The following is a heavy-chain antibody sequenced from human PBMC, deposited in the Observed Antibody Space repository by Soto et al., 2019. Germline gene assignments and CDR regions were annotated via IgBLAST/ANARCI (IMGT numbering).Heavy chain of an antibody. CDR1: GGSISSGGYY. V-gene: IGHV4-31*03. CDR2: IYYSGST. Sequence: SETLSLTCTVSGGSISSGGYYWSWIRQHPGKGLEWIGYIYYSGSTYYNPSLKSRVTISVDTSKNQFSLKLSSVTAADTAVYYCARGYSGYDYGYWGQGTLGTVSS. CDR3: ARGYSGYDYGY. D-gene: IGHD5-12*01. J-gene: IGHJ4*02.